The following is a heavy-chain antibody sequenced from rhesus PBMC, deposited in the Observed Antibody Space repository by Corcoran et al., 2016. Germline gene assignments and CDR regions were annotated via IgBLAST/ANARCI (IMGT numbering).Heavy chain of an antibody. Sequence: QVQLQESGPGVVKPSETLSLTCAVSGGSISDSYRWSWIRPPPGKGLEWIGYIYGSSTSTNYNPSLKSRVTISKDTSKNQFSWKLSSVTAADTAVYYCASGSGWSYFDYWGQGVLVTVSS. J-gene: IGHJ4*01. D-gene: IGHD6S26*01. V-gene: IGHV4S10*01. CDR3: ASGSGWSYFDY. CDR2: IYGSSTST. CDR1: GGSISDSYR.